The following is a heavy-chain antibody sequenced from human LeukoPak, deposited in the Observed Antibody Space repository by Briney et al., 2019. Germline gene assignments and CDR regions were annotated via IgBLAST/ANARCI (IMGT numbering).Heavy chain of an antibody. V-gene: IGHV3-30*02. J-gene: IGHJ4*02. Sequence: QTGGSLTLSCVVSGITFSNYGMHWVRQAPGKGLEWVAFIRYDGSNKYYAGSVKGRFTISRDNSKSTLYLQMSSLRGEDTAVYYCVASGSYHIHSFDYWGQGTLVTVSS. CDR3: VASGSYHIHSFDY. CDR2: IRYDGSNK. D-gene: IGHD1-26*01. CDR1: GITFSNYG.